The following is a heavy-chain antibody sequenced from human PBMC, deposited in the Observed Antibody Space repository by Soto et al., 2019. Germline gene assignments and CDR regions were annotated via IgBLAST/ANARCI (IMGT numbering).Heavy chain of an antibody. V-gene: IGHV4-4*07. Sequence: PSETLSLTCTVSGGSISSYYWSWIRQPAGKGLEWIGRIYTSGSTNYNPSLKSRVTMSVDTSKNQFSLKLSSVTAADTAVYCCARDLRGYSYATTYYGMDVWGQGTTVTVS. CDR3: ARDLRGYSYATTYYGMDV. J-gene: IGHJ6*02. CDR2: IYTSGST. D-gene: IGHD5-18*01. CDR1: GGSISSYY.